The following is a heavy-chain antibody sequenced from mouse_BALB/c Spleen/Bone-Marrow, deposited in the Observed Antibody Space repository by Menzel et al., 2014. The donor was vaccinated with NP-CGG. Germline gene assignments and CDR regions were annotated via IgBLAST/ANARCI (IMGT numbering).Heavy chain of an antibody. CDR1: GFTFSSFG. CDR2: ISSGSFTI. D-gene: IGHD2-4*01. V-gene: IGHV5-17*02. Sequence: EVQGVESGGGLVQPGGSRKLSCAASGFTFSSFGMHWVRQAPEKGPDWVAYISSGSFTIYYADTVKGRFTISRDNPENTLFLQMTSLRSEDTAMYYCARGYYDYDGGYYYAMDYWGQGTSVTVSS. J-gene: IGHJ4*01. CDR3: ARGYYDYDGGYYYAMDY.